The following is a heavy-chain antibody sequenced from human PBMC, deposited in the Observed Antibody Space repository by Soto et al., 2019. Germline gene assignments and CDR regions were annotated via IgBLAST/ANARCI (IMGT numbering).Heavy chain of an antibody. CDR3: ARGFPASSYPHYYYHYGMDV. J-gene: IGHJ6*02. D-gene: IGHD6-19*01. Sequence: PSETLSLTCPVSGFSISSYYWSWIRQPPGKGLEWIGYIYYSGSTNYNPSLKSRVTISVDTSKNQFSLKLSSVTAADTAVYYCARGFPASSYPHYYYHYGMDVWGQGTTVTVSS. CDR1: GFSISSYY. V-gene: IGHV4-59*01. CDR2: IYYSGST.